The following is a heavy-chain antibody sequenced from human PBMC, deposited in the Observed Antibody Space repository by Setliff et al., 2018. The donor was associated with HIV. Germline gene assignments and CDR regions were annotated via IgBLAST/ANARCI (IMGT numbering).Heavy chain of an antibody. Sequence: GSLRLSCAASGFTFSSYSMNWVRQAPGKGLEWVSSISSSSTYIYYADSVRGRFTISRDNAKNSLYLQMNSLRAEDTAVYYCARVGVGATVFFDYWGQGTLVTVSS. CDR1: GFTFSSYS. CDR2: ISSSSTYI. D-gene: IGHD1-26*01. J-gene: IGHJ4*02. V-gene: IGHV3-21*01. CDR3: ARVGVGATVFFDY.